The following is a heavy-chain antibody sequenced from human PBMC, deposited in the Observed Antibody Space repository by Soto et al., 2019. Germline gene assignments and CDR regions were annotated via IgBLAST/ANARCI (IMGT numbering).Heavy chain of an antibody. D-gene: IGHD2-2*01. CDR1: GFTFNNYA. V-gene: IGHV3-23*01. J-gene: IGHJ4*02. CDR2: ITGSGSDT. CDR3: AELGSSSWSPHYYFDY. Sequence: GGSLRLSCAASGFTFNNYAMGWVRQTPGKGLEWVSAITGSGSDTYYADSVKGRFTISRDNSKNALSLQMNSLRAEDTAVYYCAELGSSSWSPHYYFDYWGQGTLVTVSS.